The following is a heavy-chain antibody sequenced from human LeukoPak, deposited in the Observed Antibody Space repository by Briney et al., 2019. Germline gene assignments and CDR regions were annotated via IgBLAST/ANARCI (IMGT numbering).Heavy chain of an antibody. D-gene: IGHD3-22*01. Sequence: SETLSLTCTVSGGSISTSNYYWGWIRQPPGKGLEWIGNIFYSGSTYYGPSLKSRLTISLDTSRNQFSLKLNSVTAADTAVYYCARDRGLSSGYYLAFDIWGQGTMVTVSS. V-gene: IGHV4-39*07. CDR2: IFYSGST. CDR1: GGSISTSNYY. CDR3: ARDRGLSSGYYLAFDI. J-gene: IGHJ3*02.